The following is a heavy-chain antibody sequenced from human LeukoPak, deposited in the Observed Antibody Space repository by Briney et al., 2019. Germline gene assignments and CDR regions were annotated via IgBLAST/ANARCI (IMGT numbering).Heavy chain of an antibody. V-gene: IGHV3-7*01. CDR1: GFTFSSYW. D-gene: IGHD2-15*01. CDR2: IKQDGSEK. CDR3: XXXXLXXXXXXXXSCYARYYYYGMDV. Sequence: GGSLRLSCAASGFTFSSYWMSWVRQAPGKGLEWVANIKQDGSEKYYVDSVKGRFTISRDNAKNSLYLQMNSLRAEDTAVYYCXXXXLXXXXXXXXSCYARYYYYGMDVWGQGTTVTVSS. J-gene: IGHJ6*02.